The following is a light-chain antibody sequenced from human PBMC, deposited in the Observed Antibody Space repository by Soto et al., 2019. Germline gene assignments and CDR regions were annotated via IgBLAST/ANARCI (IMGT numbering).Light chain of an antibody. Sequence: QSVLTQPPSASGTPGQRVTISCSGSTSNIGNNVVNWYQQRPGTAPKLLISTNNQRPSGVPDRFSGSKSGTSASLAITGLQAEDEADYYCQSYDSSLSGVVFGGGTKLTVL. J-gene: IGLJ2*01. V-gene: IGLV1-44*01. CDR2: TNN. CDR1: TSNIGNNV. CDR3: QSYDSSLSGVV.